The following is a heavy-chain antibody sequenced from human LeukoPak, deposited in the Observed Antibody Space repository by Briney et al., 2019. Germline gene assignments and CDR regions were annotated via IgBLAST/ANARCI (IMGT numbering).Heavy chain of an antibody. CDR2: ISAYNGNT. CDR1: GYTFTSYG. V-gene: IGHV1-18*01. D-gene: IGHD3-3*01. CDR3: ARDKGEVERFLEWLPHPFDY. J-gene: IGHJ4*02. Sequence: ASVKVSCKASGYTFTSYGISWVRQAPGQGLEWMGWISAYNGNTNYAQKLQGRVTMTTDTSTSTACMELRSLRSDDTAVYYCARDKGEVERFLEWLPHPFDYWGQGTLVTVSS.